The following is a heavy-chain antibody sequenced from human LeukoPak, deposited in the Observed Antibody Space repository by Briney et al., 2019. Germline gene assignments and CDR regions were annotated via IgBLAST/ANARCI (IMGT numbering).Heavy chain of an antibody. CDR1: GGTFSSYA. Sequence: GASVKVSCKASGGTFSSYAISWVRQAPGQGLEWMGGIIPILGIANYAQKFQGRVTITADKSTSTAYMELSSLRSEDTAVYYCARALDDFWSGTLDYWGQGTLVTVSS. V-gene: IGHV1-69*10. CDR3: ARALDDFWSGTLDY. CDR2: IIPILGIA. D-gene: IGHD3-3*01. J-gene: IGHJ4*02.